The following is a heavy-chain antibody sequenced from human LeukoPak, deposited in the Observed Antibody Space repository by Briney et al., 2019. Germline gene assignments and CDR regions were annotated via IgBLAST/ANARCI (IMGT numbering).Heavy chain of an antibody. D-gene: IGHD6-25*01. J-gene: IGHJ4*02. V-gene: IGHV1-46*01. CDR1: GYTFTSYY. CDR3: ARESIAADFDY. Sequence: ASVKVSCKASGYTFTSYYMHWVRQAPGQGLEWMGIINPSGGSTSYAQKFQGRVTMTRDTSTSTVYMELSSLRSEDAAVYYCARESIAADFDYWGQGTLVTVSS. CDR2: INPSGGST.